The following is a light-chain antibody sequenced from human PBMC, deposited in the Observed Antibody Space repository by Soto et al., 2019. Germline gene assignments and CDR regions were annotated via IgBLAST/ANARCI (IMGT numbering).Light chain of an antibody. Sequence: QSVLTQPPSVSEAPGQRVTISCTGSSSNMGAGYEAHWYQQVPGTAPKLLIYENNNRPSGVPDRFSGSKSGTSASQAITGLQAEDAAEYYCQSYDSSLSGYVFGTGTKVTVL. CDR2: ENN. CDR1: SSNMGAGYE. J-gene: IGLJ1*01. CDR3: QSYDSSLSGYV. V-gene: IGLV1-40*01.